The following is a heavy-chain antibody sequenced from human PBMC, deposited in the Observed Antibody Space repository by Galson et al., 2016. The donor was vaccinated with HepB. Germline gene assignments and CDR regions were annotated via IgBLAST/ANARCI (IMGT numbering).Heavy chain of an antibody. Sequence: PALVKPTQTLTLTCTFSGFSLSTSGVGVGWIRQPPGKALEWLALIYWDDDKLYSPSLKSRLTITKDTSKNQVVLTMTNMDPVDTATYYCVHSSLDTAMVTLDYWGQGTLVTVSS. CDR3: VHSSLDTAMVTLDY. J-gene: IGHJ4*02. D-gene: IGHD5-18*01. CDR2: IYWDDDK. CDR1: GFSLSTSGVG. V-gene: IGHV2-5*02.